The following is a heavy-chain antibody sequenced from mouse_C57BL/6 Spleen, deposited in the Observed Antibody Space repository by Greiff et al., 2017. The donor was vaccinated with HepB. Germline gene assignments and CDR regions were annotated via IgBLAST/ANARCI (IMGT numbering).Heavy chain of an antibody. CDR1: GYAFSSYW. CDR2: IYPGDGDT. Sequence: VQLQQSGAELVKPGASVKISCKASGYAFSSYWMNWVKQRPGKGLEWIGQIYPGDGDTNYNGKFKGKATLTADKSSSTAYMQLSSLTSEDSAVYFCARSGDYDPNWYFDVWGTGTTVTVSS. V-gene: IGHV1-80*01. D-gene: IGHD2-4*01. J-gene: IGHJ1*03. CDR3: ARSGDYDPNWYFDV.